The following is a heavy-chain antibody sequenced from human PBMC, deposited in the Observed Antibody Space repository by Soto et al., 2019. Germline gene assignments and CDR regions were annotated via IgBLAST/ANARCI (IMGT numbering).Heavy chain of an antibody. CDR1: GFAVRHNY. J-gene: IGHJ6*04. V-gene: IGHV3-53*04. CDR2: IYSGGDT. D-gene: IGHD3-10*01. CDR3: ATKTDSIPSGGDG. Sequence: EVQLVESGGGLVQPGGSLRLSCTASGFAVRHNYMTWVRQAPGKGLEWVSLIYSGGDTAYAESVKGRFTISRHTSQNTRYLQMNSLRAEDPAVYYSATKTDSIPSGGDGWGKGTAVTVPS.